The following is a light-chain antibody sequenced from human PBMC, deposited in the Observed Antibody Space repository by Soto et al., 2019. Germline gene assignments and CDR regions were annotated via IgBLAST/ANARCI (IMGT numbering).Light chain of an antibody. CDR2: DAS. Sequence: EVVLTQSPATLSLSPGERATLSCRASQGVQLAWYQQKPGQAPRLLIYDASNRVTGIPARFSGSGSGTEFTLTISSLEPEDFAVYYCQQRTRWPLTFGQGTKLEI. CDR1: QGVQ. J-gene: IGKJ2*01. CDR3: QQRTRWPLT. V-gene: IGKV3-11*01.